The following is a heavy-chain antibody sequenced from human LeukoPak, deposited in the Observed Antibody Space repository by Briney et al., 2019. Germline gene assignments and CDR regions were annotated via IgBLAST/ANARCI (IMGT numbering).Heavy chain of an antibody. V-gene: IGHV4-59*08. D-gene: IGHD1-26*01. CDR3: AGQGGAAIY. Sequence: ASETLSLTCTVSGGSISSYYWSWIRQPPGKGLEWIGYIYYSGSTNYNPSLKSRVTISVDTSKNQFSLKLSSVTAADTAVYYCAGQGGAAIYWGQGTLVTVSS. CDR2: IYYSGST. CDR1: GGSISSYY. J-gene: IGHJ4*02.